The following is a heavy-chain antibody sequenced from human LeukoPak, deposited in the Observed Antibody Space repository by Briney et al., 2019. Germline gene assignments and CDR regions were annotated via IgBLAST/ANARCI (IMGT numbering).Heavy chain of an antibody. D-gene: IGHD3-3*01. CDR3: ARVRRITIFGVVIDDAFDI. V-gene: IGHV1-18*01. CDR1: GYTFTSYG. CDR2: ISAYNGNT. J-gene: IGHJ3*02. Sequence: ASVKVSCKASGYTFTSYGISWVRQAPGQGLEWMGWISAYNGNTNYAQKLQGRVTMTTDTSTSTAYMELSSLRSEDTAVYYCARVRRITIFGVVIDDAFDIWGQGTMVTASS.